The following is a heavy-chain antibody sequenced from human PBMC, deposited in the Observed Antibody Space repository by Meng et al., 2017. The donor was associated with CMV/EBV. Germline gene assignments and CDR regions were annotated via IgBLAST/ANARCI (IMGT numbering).Heavy chain of an antibody. CDR3: AREEISITIFGVVIMYWFDP. J-gene: IGHJ5*02. Sequence: SQTLSLTCAISGDSVPSNSPAWNWIRQSPSRGLEWLGRTYYRSKWYNEYAVSVNSRITINPDTSKNQFSLQLNSVTPEGTAVYYCAREEISITIFGVVIMYWFDPWGQGTLVTVSS. D-gene: IGHD3-3*01. CDR2: TYYRSKWYN. V-gene: IGHV6-1*01. CDR1: GDSVPSNSPA.